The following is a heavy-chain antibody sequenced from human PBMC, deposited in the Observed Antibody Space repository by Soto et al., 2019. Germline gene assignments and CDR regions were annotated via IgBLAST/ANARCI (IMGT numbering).Heavy chain of an antibody. CDR3: ARHEAPGGWYFDY. V-gene: IGHV4-59*08. J-gene: IGHJ4*02. Sequence: SEPLFHSKTVFGGTISSYCGSWIRQPTGKGLEWIGYIYYSGSTYCNPSLKSRVTISVDTSKNQFSLELSSVTAADTAVYYCARHEAPGGWYFDYWGQGTLVTVSS. CDR1: GGTISSYC. CDR2: IYYSGST. D-gene: IGHD6-19*01.